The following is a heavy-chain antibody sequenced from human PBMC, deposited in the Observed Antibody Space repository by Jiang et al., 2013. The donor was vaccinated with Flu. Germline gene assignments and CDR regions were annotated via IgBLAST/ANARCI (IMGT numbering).Heavy chain of an antibody. CDR1: GFSLSTSGMC. CDR2: IDWDDDK. D-gene: IGHD2-2*02. Sequence: LTCTFSGFSLSTSGMCVSWIRQPPGKALEWLARIDWDDDKYYSTSLKTRLTISKDTSKNQVVLTMTNMDPVDTATYYCARILEYCSSTSCYNYFDYWGQGTLVTVSS. J-gene: IGHJ4*02. V-gene: IGHV2-70*11. CDR3: ARILEYCSSTSCYNYFDY.